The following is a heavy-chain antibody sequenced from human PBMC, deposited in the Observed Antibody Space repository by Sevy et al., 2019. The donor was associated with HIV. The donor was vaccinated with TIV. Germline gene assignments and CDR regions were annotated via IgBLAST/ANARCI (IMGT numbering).Heavy chain of an antibody. D-gene: IGHD2-21*01. V-gene: IGHV3-43*01. J-gene: IGHJ6*03. CDR2: ISWDGGIT. CDR1: GFSFDDYT. CDR3: AKVGAATAPVVSATLDYYYFYMDV. Sequence: GGSLRLSCAASGFSFDDYTMHWVRQAPGKGLEWVSFISWDGGITDYADSVRGRFTISRDNDKDSLSLQMNSLRTEDTALYYCAKVGAATAPVVSATLDYYYFYMDVWGKGTTVTVSS.